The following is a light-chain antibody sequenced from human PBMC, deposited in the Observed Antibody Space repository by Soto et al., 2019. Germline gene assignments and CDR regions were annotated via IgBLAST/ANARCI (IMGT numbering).Light chain of an antibody. Sequence: AIRMTQSPSSLSASTGDRVTITCRASQGISSYLAWYQQKPGKAPKLLIYAASTLQSGVPSRFSGLGYGKDFTLTISCLLSEILATDYCQEYYSYPRMFAQGTKVDIK. CDR2: AAS. V-gene: IGKV1-8*01. CDR1: QGISSY. CDR3: QEYYSYPRM. J-gene: IGKJ1*01.